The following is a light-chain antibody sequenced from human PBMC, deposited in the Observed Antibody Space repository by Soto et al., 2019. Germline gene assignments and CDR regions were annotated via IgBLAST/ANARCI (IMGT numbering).Light chain of an antibody. V-gene: IGLV2-14*01. Sequence: QSALTRPASVSGSPGQSITISCTGTSSDVGGYNYVSWYQQHPGKAPKLMIYDVSDRPSGVSNRFSGSKSGNTASLTISGLQAEDEADYYCSSYTRITPLVVFGGGTKLTVL. CDR2: DVS. CDR1: SSDVGGYNY. CDR3: SSYTRITPLVV. J-gene: IGLJ2*01.